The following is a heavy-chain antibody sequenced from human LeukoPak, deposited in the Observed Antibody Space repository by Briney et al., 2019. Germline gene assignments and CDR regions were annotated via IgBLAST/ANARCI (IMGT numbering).Heavy chain of an antibody. Sequence: GASVKVSCKASGYTFTGYYMHWVRQAPGQGLEWMGWINPNSGGTNYAQKFQGRVTMTRDTSISTAYMELSRLRSDDTAVYYCARGKYYYDNSGYYYPFDYWGLGTLITVSS. D-gene: IGHD3-22*01. CDR2: INPNSGGT. V-gene: IGHV1-2*02. CDR1: GYTFTGYY. CDR3: ARGKYYYDNSGYYYPFDY. J-gene: IGHJ4*02.